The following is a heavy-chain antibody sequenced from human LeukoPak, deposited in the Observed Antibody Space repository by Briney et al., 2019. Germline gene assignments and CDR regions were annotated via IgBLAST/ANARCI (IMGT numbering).Heavy chain of an antibody. CDR3: ARHLRSQPFHY. J-gene: IGHJ4*02. Sequence: GESLRISRKASGYSFTNYWIGWVRQMPGKGLEWMGIIYPGDFDTRYSPSFQGQVTISADKSLTTAYLMWSSLKASDSAIYYCARHLRSQPFHYWGQGTLVTVSS. D-gene: IGHD3-10*01. CDR1: GYSFTNYW. V-gene: IGHV5-51*01. CDR2: IYPGDFDT.